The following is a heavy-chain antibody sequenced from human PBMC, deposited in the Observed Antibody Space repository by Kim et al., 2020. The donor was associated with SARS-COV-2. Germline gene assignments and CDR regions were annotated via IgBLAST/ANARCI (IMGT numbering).Heavy chain of an antibody. J-gene: IGHJ4*02. V-gene: IGHV3-30*13. D-gene: IGHD3-22*01. CDR3: ARGGFITMIVVRANYYFDY. Sequence: GRFTISRDTYKNRLYLQMNSLRAEDTAVYYCARGGFITMIVVRANYYFDYWGQGTLVTVSS.